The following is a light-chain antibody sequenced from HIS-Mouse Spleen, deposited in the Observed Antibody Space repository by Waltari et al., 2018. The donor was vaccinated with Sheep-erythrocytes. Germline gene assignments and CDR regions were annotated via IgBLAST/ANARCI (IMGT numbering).Light chain of an antibody. CDR2: WAS. CDR3: QQYNNWMYT. J-gene: IGKJ2*01. V-gene: IGKV4-1*01. Sequence: DIVMTQSPDSLAVSLGERATIHCKSSQSVLYSSNNKNYLAWYQQKPGQPPKLLIYWASTRESGVPDRFSGSGSGTEFTLTISSMQSEDFAVYYCQQYNNWMYTFGQGTKLEIK. CDR1: QSVLYSSNNKNY.